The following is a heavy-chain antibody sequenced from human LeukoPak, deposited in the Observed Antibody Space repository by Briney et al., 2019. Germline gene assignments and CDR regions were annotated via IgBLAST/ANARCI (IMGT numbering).Heavy chain of an antibody. Sequence: GGSLRLSCEASGFTFSSYAMSWVRQAPGKGLEWVSAISGSGGSTYYADSVKGRFTISRDNSKNTLYLQMNSLRAEDTAVYYCAKDRGNYYGSGSYGPNWGQGTLVTVSS. J-gene: IGHJ4*02. CDR2: ISGSGGST. CDR3: AKDRGNYYGSGSYGPN. D-gene: IGHD3-10*01. CDR1: GFTFSSYA. V-gene: IGHV3-23*01.